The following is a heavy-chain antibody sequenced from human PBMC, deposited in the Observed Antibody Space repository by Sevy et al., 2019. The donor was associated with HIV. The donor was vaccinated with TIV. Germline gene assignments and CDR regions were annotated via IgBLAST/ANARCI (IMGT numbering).Heavy chain of an antibody. CDR1: GGSFSDFY. V-gene: IGHV4-34*01. CDR3: VRFDTKIKIFGVPRGAY. CDR2: INHREVT. D-gene: IGHD3-3*01. Sequence: SETLSLTCTVYGGSFSDFYWNWIRQSPGKGVEWIGEINHREVTNYNPSLKSRATISADASNRQFSLKLTSVTAADTAVYYCVRFDTKIKIFGVPRGAYWGPGTLVTVSS. J-gene: IGHJ4*02.